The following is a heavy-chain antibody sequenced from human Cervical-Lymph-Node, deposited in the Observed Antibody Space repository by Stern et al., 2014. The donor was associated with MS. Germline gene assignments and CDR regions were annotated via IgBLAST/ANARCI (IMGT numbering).Heavy chain of an antibody. CDR3: ARRSGDYVVSDFDY. Sequence: EVQLVESGAEVKKPGESLKISCKGSGYSFTSYWIGWGRQMPGKGLAWMGIIYPGDSDTRYSPSCQGQVPISADKSISTAYLQWSSLKATDTAMYYCARRSGDYVVSDFDYWGQGTLVTVSS. V-gene: IGHV5-51*01. J-gene: IGHJ4*02. CDR1: GYSFTSYW. D-gene: IGHD4-17*01. CDR2: IYPGDSDT.